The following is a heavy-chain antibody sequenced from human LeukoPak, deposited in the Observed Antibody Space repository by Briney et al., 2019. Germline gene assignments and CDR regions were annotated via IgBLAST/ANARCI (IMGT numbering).Heavy chain of an antibody. D-gene: IGHD2-2*01. V-gene: IGHV3-48*02. Sequence: GGSLRLSCAASGFTFSNYGMNWVRQAPGKGLEWISYISSSGSTIHYADSVKGRFTISRDNAKNSLYLQMNSLRDEDTAVYYCARPFCSRTSCYYYFEYWGQGTLVTVSS. CDR1: GFTFSNYG. J-gene: IGHJ4*02. CDR2: ISSSGSTI. CDR3: ARPFCSRTSCYYYFEY.